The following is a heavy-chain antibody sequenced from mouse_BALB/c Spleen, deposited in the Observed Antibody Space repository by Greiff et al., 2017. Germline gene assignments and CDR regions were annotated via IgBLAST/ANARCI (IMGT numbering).Heavy chain of an antibody. CDR3: ALRYDYAYYAMDY. J-gene: IGHJ4*01. V-gene: IGHV2-9*02. Sequence: QVHVKQSGPGLVAPSQSLSITCTVSGFSLTSYGVHWVRQPPGKGLEWLGVIWAGGSTNYNSALMSRLSISKDNSKSQVFLKMNSLQTDDTAMYYCALRYDYAYYAMDYWGQGTSVTVSS. D-gene: IGHD2-4*01. CDR1: GFSLTSYG. CDR2: IWAGGST.